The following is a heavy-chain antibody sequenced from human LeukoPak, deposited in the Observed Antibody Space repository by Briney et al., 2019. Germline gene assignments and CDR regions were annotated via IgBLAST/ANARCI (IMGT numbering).Heavy chain of an antibody. J-gene: IGHJ6*02. V-gene: IGHV4-31*03. Sequence: SQTLSLTCTVSGGSISSGGYYWSWIRQHPGKGLEWIGYIYYSGSTYYNPSLKSRVTISVDTSKNQFSLKLSSVTAADTAVYYCARVRGGKGYYGMDVWGQGTTVTVSS. D-gene: IGHD3-10*01. CDR1: GGSISSGGYY. CDR2: IYYSGST. CDR3: ARVRGGKGYYGMDV.